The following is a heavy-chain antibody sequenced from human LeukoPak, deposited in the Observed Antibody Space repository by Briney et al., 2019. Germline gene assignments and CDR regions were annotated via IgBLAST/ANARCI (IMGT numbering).Heavy chain of an antibody. V-gene: IGHV4-59*05. J-gene: IGHJ4*02. Sequence: SETLSLTCTVSGGSISSYYWSWIRQPPGKGLEWIGSIYYSGSTYYNPSLKSRVTISVDTSKNQFSLKLSSVTAADTAVYYCARHVDSSGSDYWGQGTLVTVSS. CDR1: GGSISSYY. D-gene: IGHD6-19*01. CDR2: IYYSGST. CDR3: ARHVDSSGSDY.